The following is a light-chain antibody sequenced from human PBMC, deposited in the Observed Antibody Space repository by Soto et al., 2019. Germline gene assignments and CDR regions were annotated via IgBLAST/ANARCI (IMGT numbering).Light chain of an antibody. CDR3: QQYGSSPA. CDR1: QSVSSSY. Sequence: SVLAQSRGALSLSPGERSTVSCWASQSVSSSYLAWYQQKPGQAPRLLIYGASSRATGIPDRFSGSGSGTDLTLTIAGLEPQDFGVYYCQQYGSSPASGQGTKVDIK. J-gene: IGKJ1*01. V-gene: IGKV3-20*01. CDR2: GAS.